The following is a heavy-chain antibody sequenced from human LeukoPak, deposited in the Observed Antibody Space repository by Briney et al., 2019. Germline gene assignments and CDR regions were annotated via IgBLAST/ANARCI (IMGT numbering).Heavy chain of an antibody. Sequence: SVKVSCKASGGTFSSYAISWVRQAPGQGLEWMGGIIPIFGTANYAQKFQGRVTITTDESTSTAYMELSSLRSEDTAVYYCARALTYGAAASHFDYWGQGTLVTVSS. J-gene: IGHJ4*02. D-gene: IGHD6-13*01. CDR1: GGTFSSYA. CDR3: ARALTYGAAASHFDY. CDR2: IIPIFGTA. V-gene: IGHV1-69*05.